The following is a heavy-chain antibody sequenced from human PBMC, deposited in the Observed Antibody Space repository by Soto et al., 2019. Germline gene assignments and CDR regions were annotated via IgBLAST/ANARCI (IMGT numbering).Heavy chain of an antibody. CDR3: ARVRLGYCSGGSCHDDAFDI. D-gene: IGHD2-15*01. Sequence: SVEVSCKASGGTFSSYAISWVRQAPGQGLEWMGGIIPIFGTANYAQKFQGRVTITADESTSTAYMELSSLRSEDTAVYYCARVRLGYCSGGSCHDDAFDIWGQGTMVTVSS. J-gene: IGHJ3*02. CDR1: GGTFSSYA. V-gene: IGHV1-69*13. CDR2: IIPIFGTA.